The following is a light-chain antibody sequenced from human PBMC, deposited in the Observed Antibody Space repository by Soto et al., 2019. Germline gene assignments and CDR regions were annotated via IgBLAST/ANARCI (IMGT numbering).Light chain of an antibody. CDR1: RSVSSY. CDR3: QQRSSWPPT. V-gene: IGKV3-11*01. Sequence: EIVLTQSPATLSLSPGERATLSCRASRSVSSYLAWYQQKPGQAPRLLIYDASNRATGIPARFSGSGSGTDFTLTISSLEPEDFAVYYCQQRSSWPPTFGQGTKVEIK. J-gene: IGKJ1*01. CDR2: DAS.